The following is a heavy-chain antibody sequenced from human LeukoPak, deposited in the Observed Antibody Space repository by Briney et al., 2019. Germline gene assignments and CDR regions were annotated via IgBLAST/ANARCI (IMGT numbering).Heavy chain of an antibody. D-gene: IGHD1-14*01. CDR2: IYTSGNT. J-gene: IGHJ2*01. Sequence: PSETLSLTCTVSGGSISSGSYYWSWIRQPAGKGLEWIGRIYTSGNTNYNPSLKSRVTISVDTSKNQFSLRLSSMTAADTAVYYCARVPDRDWYFDLWGRGTLVTVSS. CDR3: ARVPDRDWYFDL. CDR1: GGSISSGSYY. V-gene: IGHV4-61*02.